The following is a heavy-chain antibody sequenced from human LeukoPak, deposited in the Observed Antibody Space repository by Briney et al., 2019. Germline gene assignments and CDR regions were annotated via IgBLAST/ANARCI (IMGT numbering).Heavy chain of an antibody. Sequence: PSETLSLTCTVSGGSICSYYWSWIRQPPGKGLEWIGYIYYSGSTNYNPSLKSRVTISVDTSKNQFSLKLSSVTAADTAVYYCARVKGVVAVNWFDPWGQGTLVTVSS. CDR3: ARVKGVVAVNWFDP. CDR2: IYYSGST. V-gene: IGHV4-59*01. J-gene: IGHJ5*02. D-gene: IGHD2-15*01. CDR1: GGSICSYY.